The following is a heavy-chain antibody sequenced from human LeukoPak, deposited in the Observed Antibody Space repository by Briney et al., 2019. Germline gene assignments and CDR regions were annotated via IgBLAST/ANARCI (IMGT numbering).Heavy chain of an antibody. CDR3: ARSSPPTYYHFYYYMDV. CDR1: GYTFTGYY. CDR2: INPNSGGT. Sequence: ASVKVSCKASGYTFTGYYMHWVRQAPGQGLEWMGWINPNSGGTNYAQKFQGRVIITTDTSISTAYMELSSLRSDDTAVYYCARSSPPTYYHFYYYMDVWGKGSTVTVSS. J-gene: IGHJ6*03. V-gene: IGHV1-2*02. D-gene: IGHD6-13*01.